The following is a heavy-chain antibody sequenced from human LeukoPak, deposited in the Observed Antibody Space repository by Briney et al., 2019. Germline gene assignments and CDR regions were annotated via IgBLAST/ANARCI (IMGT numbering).Heavy chain of an antibody. D-gene: IGHD3-10*01. J-gene: IGHJ6*02. CDR1: GGSISSYY. CDR3: ARHTYYYGSGSYSPRYYYYGMVV. V-gene: IGHV4-59*01. CDR2: TYYSGST. Sequence: SETLSLTCTVSGGSISSYYWSWIRQPPGKGLEWIGYTYYSGSTNYNPSLKSRVTISVDTSKNQFSLKLSSVTAADTAVYYCARHTYYYGSGSYSPRYYYYGMVVWGQGTTVTVSS.